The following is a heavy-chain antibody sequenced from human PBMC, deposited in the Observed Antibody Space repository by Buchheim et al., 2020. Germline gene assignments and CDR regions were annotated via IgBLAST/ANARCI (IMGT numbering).Heavy chain of an antibody. Sequence: QVQLQQWGAGLLKPSETLSLTCAVYGGSFSGYYWSWIRQPPGKGLEWIGEINHSGSTNYNPSLKSRGTISVDTYQKQVSMKLSAVTAADTAVYYCARVGYSSSWYMDYMDVWGKGTT. V-gene: IGHV4-34*01. CDR2: INHSGST. CDR3: ARVGYSSSWYMDYMDV. CDR1: GGSFSGYY. D-gene: IGHD6-13*01. J-gene: IGHJ6*03.